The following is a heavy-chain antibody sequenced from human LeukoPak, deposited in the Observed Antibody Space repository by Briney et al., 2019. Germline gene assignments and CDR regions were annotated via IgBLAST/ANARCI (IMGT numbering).Heavy chain of an antibody. CDR3: ARARNEDY. Sequence: GGSLRLSCAASGFTFSSYSMNWVRQAPGKGLEWVSYISSGSSTIYYADSVKGRFTISKDNAKNSLYLQMNSLRAEDTAVYYCARARNEDYWGQGTLVTVSS. V-gene: IGHV3-48*01. CDR1: GFTFSSYS. CDR2: ISSGSSTI. D-gene: IGHD1-1*01. J-gene: IGHJ4*02.